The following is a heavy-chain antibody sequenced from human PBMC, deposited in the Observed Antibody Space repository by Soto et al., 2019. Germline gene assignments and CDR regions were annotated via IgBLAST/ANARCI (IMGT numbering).Heavy chain of an antibody. CDR2: IMPIFRTA. CDR1: GGTFSTAA. Sequence: QVQVEQSGAEVKKPGSSVKVSCKASGGTFSTAAISWVRQAPGQGLEWMGGIMPIFRTADYAQKFQGRVTITADESSSTAYVELRSLSSEDTAIYYGARDQDRPQVGGNYYYSMDDWGHGTRVTVSS. V-gene: IGHV1-69*12. CDR3: ARDQDRPQVGGNYYYSMDD. D-gene: IGHD2-15*01. J-gene: IGHJ6*02.